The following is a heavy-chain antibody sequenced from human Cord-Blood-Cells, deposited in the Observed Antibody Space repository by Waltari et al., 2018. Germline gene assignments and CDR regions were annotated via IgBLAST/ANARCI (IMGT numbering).Heavy chain of an antibody. CDR1: GYTRTELS. CDR3: ATACDLGNDAFDI. D-gene: IGHD7-27*01. J-gene: IGHJ3*02. Sequence: QVQLVQSGAEVKKPGAAVKVSCTVYGYTRTELSMHWVRQAPGKGLEWMGGFDPEDGETIYAQKFQGRVTMTEDTSTDTAYMELSSLRSEDTAVYYCATACDLGNDAFDIWGQGTMVTVSS. V-gene: IGHV1-24*01. CDR2: FDPEDGET.